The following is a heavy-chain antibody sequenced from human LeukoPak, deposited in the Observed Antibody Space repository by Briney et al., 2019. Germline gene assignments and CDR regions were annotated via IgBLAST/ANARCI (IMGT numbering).Heavy chain of an antibody. J-gene: IGHJ5*02. CDR2: IYCSGST. V-gene: IGHV4-59*08. Sequence: SETLSLTCTASGGSISSYYWSWIRQPPGKGLEWIGFIYCSGSTNYNPSLKSRVTISVDTSKNQFSLKLSSVTAADTAVYYCARHGSQRNYDLWSGPNWFDPWGQGTLVTVSS. CDR3: ARHGSQRNYDLWSGPNWFDP. CDR1: GGSISSYY. D-gene: IGHD3-3*01.